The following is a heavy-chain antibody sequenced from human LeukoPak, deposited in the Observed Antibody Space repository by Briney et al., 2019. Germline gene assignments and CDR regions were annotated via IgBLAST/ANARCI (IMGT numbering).Heavy chain of an antibody. V-gene: IGHV3-23*01. J-gene: IGHJ3*02. CDR1: GITFSNYA. CDR2: ISGSATST. CDR3: AKDRDDYVWGSYLGAFDI. D-gene: IGHD3-16*01. Sequence: GGSLRLSCVVSGITFSNYATTWVRQAPGKGLEWVSVISGSATSTWYADSVKGRFTISRDNFKNTLYLQMNSVRADDTAVYYCAKDRDDYVWGSYLGAFDIWGQGTMATVSP.